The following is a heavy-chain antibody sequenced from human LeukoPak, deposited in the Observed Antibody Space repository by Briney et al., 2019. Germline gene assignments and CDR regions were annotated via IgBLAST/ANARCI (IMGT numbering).Heavy chain of an antibody. D-gene: IGHD2-15*01. CDR2: FDPEDGET. V-gene: IGHV1-24*01. CDR3: ATAGMVAARIAECFQH. Sequence: ASVKVSCKVSGYTLTELSMHWVRQAPGKGLEWMGGFDPEDGETIYAQKFQGRVTMTEDTSTDTAYMELSSLRSEDTAVYYCATAGMVAARIAECFQHWGQGTLVTVSS. CDR1: GYTLTELS. J-gene: IGHJ1*01.